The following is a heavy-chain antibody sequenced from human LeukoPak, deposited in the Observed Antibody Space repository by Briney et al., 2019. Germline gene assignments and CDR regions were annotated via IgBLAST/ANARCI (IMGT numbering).Heavy chain of an antibody. V-gene: IGHV3-72*01. CDR1: GFTFSNYA. CDR3: ARGGYYDSSGYPD. CDR2: TKNKANSSTT. J-gene: IGHJ4*02. D-gene: IGHD3-22*01. Sequence: GGSLRLSCEASGFTFSNYAMSWVRQAPGKGLGWVARTKNKANSSTTEYAASVKGRFTISRDDSKNSLYLQMNSLKTEDTAVYYCARGGYYDSSGYPDWGQGTLVTVSS.